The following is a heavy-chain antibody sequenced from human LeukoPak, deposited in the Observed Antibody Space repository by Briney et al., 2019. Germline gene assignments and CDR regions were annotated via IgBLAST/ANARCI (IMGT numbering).Heavy chain of an antibody. CDR3: ARGMVATPYYYYGMDV. D-gene: IGHD5-12*01. CDR2: MNPNSGNT. J-gene: IGHJ6*02. Sequence: ASVKVSCKASGYTFTSYDINWVRQAPGQGLEWMGWMNPNSGNTVYAQKFQGRVTMTRNTSISTAYMELSSLRSEDTAVYYCARGMVATPYYYYGMDVWGQGTTVTVSS. CDR1: GYTFTSYD. V-gene: IGHV1-8*01.